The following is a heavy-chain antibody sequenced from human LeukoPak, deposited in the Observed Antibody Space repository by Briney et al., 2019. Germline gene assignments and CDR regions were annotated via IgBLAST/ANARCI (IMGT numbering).Heavy chain of an antibody. V-gene: IGHV1-69*13. J-gene: IGHJ5*02. CDR2: IIPIFGTA. D-gene: IGHD3-22*01. CDR1: GGTFSSSA. Sequence: GASVKVSCKASGGTFSSSAISWVRQAPGQGLEWMGGIIPIFGTANYAQKFQGRVTITADESTSTAYMELSSLRSEDTAVYYCARQNYYDSSGYLSLVHWFDPWGQGTLVTVSS. CDR3: ARQNYYDSSGYLSLVHWFDP.